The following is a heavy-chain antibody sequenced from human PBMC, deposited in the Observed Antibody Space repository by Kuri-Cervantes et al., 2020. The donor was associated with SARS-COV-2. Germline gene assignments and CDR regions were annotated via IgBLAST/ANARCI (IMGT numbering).Heavy chain of an antibody. CDR3: ARSVTKDFWSGVDI. V-gene: IGHV4-38-2*01. J-gene: IGHJ3*02. Sequence: SETLSLTCAVSGYSISSGYYWGWIRQPPGKGLEWIGSIYHSGSTYYNLSLKSRVTISVDTSKNQFSLKLSSVTAADTAVYYCARSVTKDFWSGVDIWGQGTMVTVSS. CDR2: IYHSGST. D-gene: IGHD3-3*01. CDR1: GYSISSGYY.